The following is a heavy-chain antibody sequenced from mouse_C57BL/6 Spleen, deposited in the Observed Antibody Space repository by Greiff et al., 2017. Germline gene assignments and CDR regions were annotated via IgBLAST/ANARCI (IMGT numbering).Heavy chain of an antibody. V-gene: IGHV3-6*01. D-gene: IGHD2-3*01. CDR2: IRYDGSN. J-gene: IGHJ3*01. Sequence: EVQLQESGPGLVKPSQSLSLTCSVTGYSITSGYYWNWIRQFPGNKLEWMGYIRYDGSNNYNPSLKNRISITRDTSKNPFFLKLNSVTTEDTATYYCARDNDGYYRTVVFFAYWGQGTLVTVSA. CDR1: GYSITSGYY. CDR3: ARDNDGYYRTVVFFAY.